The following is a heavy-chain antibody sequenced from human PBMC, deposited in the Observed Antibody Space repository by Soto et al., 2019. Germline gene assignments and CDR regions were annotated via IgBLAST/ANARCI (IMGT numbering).Heavy chain of an antibody. CDR2: LGAGGDT. D-gene: IGHD3-10*01. CDR1: GFTVSSYD. CDR3: ARGTMVRGTLDPGISGPLDY. J-gene: IGHJ4*02. Sequence: EVQLVESGGGLVQPGGSLRLACAASGFTVSSYDMHWVRHVTGKGLEWVSTLGAGGDTYFPDSVKGRFTISRENAKNSLYLQMNNLGAGDTAVYYCARGTMVRGTLDPGISGPLDYWGQGTLVAVFS. V-gene: IGHV3-13*01.